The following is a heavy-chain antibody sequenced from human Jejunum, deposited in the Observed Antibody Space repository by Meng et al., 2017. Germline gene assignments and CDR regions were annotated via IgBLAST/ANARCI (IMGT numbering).Heavy chain of an antibody. CDR3: ARVREVPLGTGDWFDP. CDR1: GVSVNTSNW. D-gene: IGHD1/OR15-1a*01. Sequence: VRRPASGQGVVTHAGTLSLTWVVSGVSVNTSNWWSWFRSSPGKGLEWIGEIFHTGSTNYNPSLKSRVSVSMDGSKNQFSLKLTSVTAADTAVYFCARVREVPLGTGDWFDPWGQGTLVTVSS. V-gene: IGHV4-4*01. J-gene: IGHJ5*02. CDR2: IFHTGST.